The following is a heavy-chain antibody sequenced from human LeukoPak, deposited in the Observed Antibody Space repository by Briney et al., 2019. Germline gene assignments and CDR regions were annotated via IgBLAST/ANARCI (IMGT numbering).Heavy chain of an antibody. CDR1: GYTFTGYY. CDR3: ARDRGYYDSSGYYYY. V-gene: IGHV1-2*02. CDR2: INPNSGGT. D-gene: IGHD3-22*01. Sequence: GASVKVPCKASGYTFTGYYMHWVRQAPGQGLEWMGLINPNSGGTNYAQKFQGRVTMTRDTSISTAYMELSRLRSDDTAVYYCARDRGYYDSSGYYYYWGQGTLVTVSS. J-gene: IGHJ4*02.